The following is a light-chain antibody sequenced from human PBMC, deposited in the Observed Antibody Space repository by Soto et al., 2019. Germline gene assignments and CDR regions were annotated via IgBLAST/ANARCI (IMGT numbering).Light chain of an antibody. CDR3: QQYGVSPRT. V-gene: IGKV3-20*01. Sequence: EIMLTQSPVTLSLSPGEGATLSCRASQSVAGSYLAWYQQKPGRTPRLLIYGASNRATGIPDRFSGSGSGTEFTLTINSLEPEDFAVYYCQQYGVSPRTFGQGTKVEIK. CDR2: GAS. CDR1: QSVAGSY. J-gene: IGKJ1*01.